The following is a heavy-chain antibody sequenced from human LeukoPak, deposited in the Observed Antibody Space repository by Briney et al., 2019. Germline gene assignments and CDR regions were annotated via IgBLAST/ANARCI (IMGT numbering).Heavy chain of an antibody. CDR2: IYYSGST. J-gene: IGHJ4*02. V-gene: IGHV4-59*01. Sequence: SETLSLTCTVSGGSISSYYWSWIRQPPGKGLEWIGYIYYSGSTNYNPSLKSRVTISVDTSKNQFSLKLSSVTAADTAAYYCARDLLGVRGVRQFDYWGQGTLVTVSS. D-gene: IGHD2-8*02. CDR3: ARDLLGVRGVRQFDY. CDR1: GGSISSYY.